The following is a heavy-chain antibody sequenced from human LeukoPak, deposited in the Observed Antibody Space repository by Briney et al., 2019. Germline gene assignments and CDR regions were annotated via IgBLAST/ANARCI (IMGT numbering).Heavy chain of an antibody. J-gene: IGHJ4*02. CDR2: ISGSGGST. CDR3: AKPTFHYYDSSGFPYYFDY. Sequence: GGSLRLSCAASGFTFSSYAMSWVRQAPGKGLEWVSAISGSGGSTYYADSVKGRFTISRDNSKNTLYLQMNSLRAEDTAVYYCAKPTFHYYDSSGFPYYFDYWGQGTLVTVS. D-gene: IGHD3-22*01. CDR1: GFTFSSYA. V-gene: IGHV3-23*01.